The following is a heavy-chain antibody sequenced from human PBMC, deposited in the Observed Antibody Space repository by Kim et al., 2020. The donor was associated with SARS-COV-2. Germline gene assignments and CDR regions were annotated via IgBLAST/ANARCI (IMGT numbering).Heavy chain of an antibody. CDR2: INHSGST. D-gene: IGHD5-18*01. CDR3: ARGSIQLWFPLYHGMDV. J-gene: IGHJ6*02. V-gene: IGHV4-34*01. Sequence: SETLSLTCAVYGGSFSGYYWSWIRQPPGKGLEWIGEINHSGSTNYNPSLKSRVTISVDTSKNQFSLKLSSVTAADTAVYYCARGSIQLWFPLYHGMDVWGQGTTVTVSS. CDR1: GGSFSGYY.